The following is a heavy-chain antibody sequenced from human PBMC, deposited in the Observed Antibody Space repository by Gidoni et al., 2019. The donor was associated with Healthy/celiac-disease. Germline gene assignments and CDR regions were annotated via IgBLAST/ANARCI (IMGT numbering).Heavy chain of an antibody. D-gene: IGHD2-15*01. Sequence: QVQLVQSGAEVKKPGSSVKVSCKASGGTFRSYAISWVRQAPGQGLEWMGRIIPILGIANYAQKFQGRVTITADKSTSTAYMELSSLRSEDTAVYYCARDIVVVVAATGLDYWGQGTLVTVSS. CDR1: GGTFRSYA. J-gene: IGHJ4*02. V-gene: IGHV1-69*04. CDR3: ARDIVVVVAATGLDY. CDR2: IIPILGIA.